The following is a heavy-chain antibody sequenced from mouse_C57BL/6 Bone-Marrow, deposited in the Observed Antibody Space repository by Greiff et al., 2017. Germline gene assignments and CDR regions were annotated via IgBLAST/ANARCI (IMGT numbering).Heavy chain of an antibody. CDR2: IHPHSGST. J-gene: IGHJ4*01. CDR3: AAYDSSFYAMDY. Sequence: QVQLQQPGAELVKPGASVKLSCKASGYTFTSYWMHWVKQRPGQGLEWIGMIHPHSGSTNYNEKFKSKATLTVDKSSSTAYMQLSSLTSEDSAVYYCAAYDSSFYAMDYWGQGTSVTVSS. D-gene: IGHD2-3*01. V-gene: IGHV1-64*01. CDR1: GYTFTSYW.